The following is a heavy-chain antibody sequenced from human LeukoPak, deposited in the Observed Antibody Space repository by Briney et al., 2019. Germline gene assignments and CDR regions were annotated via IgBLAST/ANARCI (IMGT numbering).Heavy chain of an antibody. Sequence: SGTLSLTCAVSGGSISSSNWWSWVRQPPGKGLEWIGEIYHSGSTNYNPSLKSRVTISVDKSKNQFSLKLSSVTAADTAVYYCASTGGYSYGCFDYWGQGTLVTVSS. J-gene: IGHJ4*02. CDR3: ASTGGYSYGCFDY. D-gene: IGHD5-18*01. CDR1: GGSISSSNW. V-gene: IGHV4-4*02. CDR2: IYHSGST.